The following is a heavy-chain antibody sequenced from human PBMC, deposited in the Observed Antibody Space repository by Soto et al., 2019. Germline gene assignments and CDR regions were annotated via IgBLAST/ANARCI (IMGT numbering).Heavy chain of an antibody. CDR2: INHSGST. Sequence: QVQLQQWGAGLLKPSETLSLTCAVYGGSFSGYYWSWIRQPPGKGLEWIGEINHSGSTNYNPSLKSRVTISVDTSKNQFSLKLSSVTAADTAVYYCAIVITMVRGAYDYWGQGTLVTVSS. CDR3: AIVITMVRGAYDY. J-gene: IGHJ4*02. V-gene: IGHV4-34*01. D-gene: IGHD3-10*01. CDR1: GGSFSGYY.